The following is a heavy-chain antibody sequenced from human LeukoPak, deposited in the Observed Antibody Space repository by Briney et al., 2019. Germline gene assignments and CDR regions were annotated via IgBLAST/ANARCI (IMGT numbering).Heavy chain of an antibody. CDR3: AAPSRIQLDY. V-gene: IGHV1-46*01. CDR1: GYTFTSYY. J-gene: IGHJ4*02. CDR2: INPSGGST. D-gene: IGHD5-18*01. Sequence: ASVKVSCKASGYTFTSYYMHWVRQAPGQGLEWMGIINPSGGSTSYAQKFQDRVAMTRDTSTSTVYMQLSSLRSEDTAVYYCAAPSRIQLDYWGQGTLVTVSS.